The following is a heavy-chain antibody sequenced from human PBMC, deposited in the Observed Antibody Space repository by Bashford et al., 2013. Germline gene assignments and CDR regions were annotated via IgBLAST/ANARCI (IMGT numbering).Heavy chain of an antibody. D-gene: IGHD3-3*01. CDR1: ADSVRGGRYY. V-gene: IGHV4-61*01. J-gene: IGHJ6*04. CDR2: LQHLGH. CDR3: ATLKTGRYLQWLSRPHSLDV. Sequence: SSETLSLTCTVSADSVRGGRYYWTWVRQPQGGTGVDWVYLQHLGHQVQPSLKGRVSISVDTSKNQFSLKLSSVTAADTAVYYCATLKTGRYLQWLSRPHSLDVWGEGTTVTVSS.